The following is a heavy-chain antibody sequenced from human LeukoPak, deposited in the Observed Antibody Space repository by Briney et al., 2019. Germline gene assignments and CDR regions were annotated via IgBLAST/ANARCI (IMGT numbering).Heavy chain of an antibody. Sequence: GGSLRLSCAASGFTFSTYTMGWVRQAPGKGLEWVSSISISDAYTYYADSVKGRFTISRDNAKNSLYLQMNSLTAEDTAVYYCARRYCSTTTCDAFDNWGQGTLVTVSS. CDR2: ISISDAYT. CDR3: ARRYCSTTTCDAFDN. J-gene: IGHJ4*02. D-gene: IGHD2-2*01. V-gene: IGHV3-21*06. CDR1: GFTFSTYT.